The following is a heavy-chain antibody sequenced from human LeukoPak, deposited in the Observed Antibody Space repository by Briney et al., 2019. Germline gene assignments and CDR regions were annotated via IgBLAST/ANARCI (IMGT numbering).Heavy chain of an antibody. CDR1: GFTFSSFA. D-gene: IGHD4-11*01. J-gene: IGHJ4*02. CDR3: AKDRIYSNYFDY. V-gene: IGHV3-23*01. Sequence: GGSLKLSCQPSGFTFSSFAMGWVRQAPGKGLEWVSAISGSGGSTYYADSVKGRFTISRDNSKNTLYLQMNSLRAEDTAVYYCAKDRIYSNYFDYWGQGTLVTVSS. CDR2: ISGSGGST.